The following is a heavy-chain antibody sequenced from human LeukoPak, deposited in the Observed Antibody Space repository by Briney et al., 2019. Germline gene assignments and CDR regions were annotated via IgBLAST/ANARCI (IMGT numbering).Heavy chain of an antibody. D-gene: IGHD5-18*01. V-gene: IGHV5-51*01. CDR3: ARGSSGYTYGFDY. Sequence: GESLKISCKGSGYSFVTYWIGWVRQLPGKGLEWMGIIYPGDSDTRYSPSFQGQVTISADKSIRNAYLQWSSLKASDTAMYYCARGSSGYTYGFDYWGQGTLVTVSS. J-gene: IGHJ4*02. CDR2: IYPGDSDT. CDR1: GYSFVTYW.